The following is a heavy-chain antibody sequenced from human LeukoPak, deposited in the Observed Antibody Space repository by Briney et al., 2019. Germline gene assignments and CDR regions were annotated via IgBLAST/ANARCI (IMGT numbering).Heavy chain of an antibody. CDR3: ARRPVGFWSGCFDF. CDR1: GYSLSSYW. D-gene: IGHD3-3*01. Sequence: GESLKISCKGSGYSLSSYWIGWVRQMPGKGLEWMGTIYSGDSKTRYSPSFQGQVTISADKSISTAYLQWSSLKASDTAMYYCARRPVGFWSGCFDFWGQGALVTVSS. CDR2: IYSGDSKT. J-gene: IGHJ4*02. V-gene: IGHV5-51*01.